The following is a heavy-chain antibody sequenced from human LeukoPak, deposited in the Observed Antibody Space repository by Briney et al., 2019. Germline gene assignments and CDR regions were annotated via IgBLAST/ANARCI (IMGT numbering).Heavy chain of an antibody. CDR1: GFTFSSYS. D-gene: IGHD1-26*01. V-gene: IGHV3-21*01. CDR2: ISSSSGYI. CDR3: ARDRWELLSDDAFDI. J-gene: IGHJ3*02. Sequence: PGGSLRLSCAASGFTFSSYSMNWVRQAPGKGLEWVSSISSSSGYIYSADSVKGRFTISRDNAKNSLYLQMNSLRAEDTAVYYCARDRWELLSDDAFDIWGQGTMVTVSS.